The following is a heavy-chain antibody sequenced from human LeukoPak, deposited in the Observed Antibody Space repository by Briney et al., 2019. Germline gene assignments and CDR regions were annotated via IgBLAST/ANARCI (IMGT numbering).Heavy chain of an antibody. J-gene: IGHJ6*03. D-gene: IGHD2-15*01. CDR2: IYYSGST. CDR3: ARGSLVVAATRRGYYMDV. CDR1: GGSNSSYY. Sequence: PSETLSLTCTVSGGSNSSYYWSWIRQPPGKGLEWIGYIYYSGSTNYNPSLKSRVTISVDTSKNQFSLKLSSVTAADTAVYYCARGSLVVAATRRGYYMDVWGKGTTVTVSS. V-gene: IGHV4-59*01.